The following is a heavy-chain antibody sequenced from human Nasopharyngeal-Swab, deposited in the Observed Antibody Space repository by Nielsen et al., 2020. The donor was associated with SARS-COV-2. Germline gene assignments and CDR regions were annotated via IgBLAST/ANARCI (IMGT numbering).Heavy chain of an antibody. J-gene: IGHJ3*02. D-gene: IGHD3-22*01. CDR3: ARSKYYYDSSGYYHDNDAFDI. V-gene: IGHV4-59*01. CDR1: GGSISSYY. Sequence: GSLRLSCTVSGGSISSYYWSWIRQPPGKGLEWIGYIYYSGSTNYNPSLKSRVTISVDTSKNQFSLKLSSVTAADTAVYYCARSKYYYDSSGYYHDNDAFDIWGQGTMVTVSS. CDR2: IYYSGST.